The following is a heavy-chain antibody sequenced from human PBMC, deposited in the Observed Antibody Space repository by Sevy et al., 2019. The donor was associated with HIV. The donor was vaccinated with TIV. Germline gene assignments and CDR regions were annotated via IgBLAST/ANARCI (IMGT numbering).Heavy chain of an antibody. V-gene: IGHV3-23*01. J-gene: IGHJ4*02. CDR3: ARNDYYDTTGGTGNFDY. CDR2: VSDSGGAT. Sequence: GGSLRLSCAASGFTFSSYAMSWVRQAPGKGLEWVSTVSDSGGATYYADSVKGRFTISRDNSKNTLFLQMSSLRAEDAATYFCARNDYYDTTGGTGNFDYWGQGTLVTVSS. CDR1: GFTFSSYA. D-gene: IGHD3-22*01.